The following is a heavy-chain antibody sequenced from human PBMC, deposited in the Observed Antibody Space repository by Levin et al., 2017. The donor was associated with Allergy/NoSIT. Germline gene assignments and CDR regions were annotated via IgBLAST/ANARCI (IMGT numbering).Heavy chain of an antibody. CDR3: AKDLSRSSKWLLLYYFDY. J-gene: IGHJ4*02. Sequence: GESLKISCAASGFTFSSYAMSWVRQAPGKGLEWVSAISGSGGSTYYADSVKGRFTISRDNSKNTLYLQMNSLRAEDTAVYYCAKDLSRSSKWLLLYYFDYWGQGTLVTVSS. D-gene: IGHD3-22*01. V-gene: IGHV3-23*01. CDR1: GFTFSSYA. CDR2: ISGSGGST.